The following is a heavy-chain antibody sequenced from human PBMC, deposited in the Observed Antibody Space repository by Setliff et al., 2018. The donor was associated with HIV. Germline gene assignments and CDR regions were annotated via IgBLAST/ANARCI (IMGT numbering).Heavy chain of an antibody. V-gene: IGHV1-2*02. CDR1: GFTFTGNY. J-gene: IGHJ4*02. CDR2: INPNSGGT. D-gene: IGHD2-15*01. Sequence: ASVKVSCKASGFTFTGNYIHWVRQAPGQGLEWMGWINPNSGGTNYEQKFQGRVTMTRDTSISTAYMELSRLRSDDTAIYYCATQTVAVGAPGYFDSWGQATLVTVSS. CDR3: ATQTVAVGAPGYFDS.